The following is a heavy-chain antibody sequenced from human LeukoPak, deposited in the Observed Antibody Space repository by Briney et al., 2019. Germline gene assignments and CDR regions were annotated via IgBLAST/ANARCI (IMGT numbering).Heavy chain of an antibody. CDR2: IIPIFGTA. V-gene: IGHV1-69*13. Sequence: GASVKVSCKASGGTFSGYAISWVRQAPGQGLEWMGGIIPIFGTANYAQKFQGRVTITADESTSTAYMELSSLRSEDTAVYYCARGGGYCSGGSCYTPQNLFTLALLRSHYYYYYYMDVWGKGTTVTVSS. CDR1: GGTFSGYA. CDR3: ARGGGYCSGGSCYTPQNLFTLALLRSHYYYYYYMDV. D-gene: IGHD2-15*01. J-gene: IGHJ6*03.